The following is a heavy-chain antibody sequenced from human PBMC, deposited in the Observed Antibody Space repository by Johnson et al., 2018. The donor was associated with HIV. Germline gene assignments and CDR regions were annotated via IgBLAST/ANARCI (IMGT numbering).Heavy chain of an antibody. J-gene: IGHJ3*02. D-gene: IGHD3-22*01. Sequence: VQLVESGGGVVQPGGSLRLFCAASGFTFSSYAMSWVRQAPGKGLEWVSAISGSGGSTYYADSVKGRFTISRDNSKNTLYLQINSLRAEDTAVYYCAKGAYYDSSGYYYGAFDIWGQGTMVTVSS. CDR3: AKGAYYDSSGYYYGAFDI. CDR2: ISGSGGST. CDR1: GFTFSSYA. V-gene: IGHV3-23*04.